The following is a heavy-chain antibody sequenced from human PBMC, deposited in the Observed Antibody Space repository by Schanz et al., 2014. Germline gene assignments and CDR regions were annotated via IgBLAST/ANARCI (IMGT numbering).Heavy chain of an antibody. CDR1: GFDFNSYS. D-gene: IGHD4-4*01. CDR3: ASGVHVSSLQKGLQC. Sequence: EVRLVESGGGLVQPGGSLRLSCEASGFDFNSYSMNGVRQVPGKGLEWLSYIATSSSTRHYADSVKGRVTISRDNAKNSVSLQMRRLRVEYTAVYYCASGVHVSSLQKGLQCWGRGTLVIVSS. V-gene: IGHV3-48*01. J-gene: IGHJ1*01. CDR2: IATSSSTR.